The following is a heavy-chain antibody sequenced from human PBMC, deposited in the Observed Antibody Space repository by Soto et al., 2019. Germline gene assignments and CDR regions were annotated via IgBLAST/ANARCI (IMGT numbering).Heavy chain of an antibody. CDR1: GFTFSSYA. V-gene: IGHV3-23*01. Sequence: PGGSLRLSCAASGFTFSSYAMSWVRQAPGKGLEWVSAISGSGGSTYYADSVKGRFTISRDNSKNTLYLQMNSLRAEDTAVYYCAKFTYAPPSAWVLSYYDFWSGTYGMDVWGQGTTVTVSS. J-gene: IGHJ6*02. CDR3: AKFTYAPPSAWVLSYYDFWSGTYGMDV. D-gene: IGHD3-3*01. CDR2: ISGSGGST.